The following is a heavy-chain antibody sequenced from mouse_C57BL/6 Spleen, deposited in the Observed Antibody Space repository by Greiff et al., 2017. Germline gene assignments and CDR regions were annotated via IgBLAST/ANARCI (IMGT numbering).Heavy chain of an antibody. CDR3: AREVVYFDV. J-gene: IGHJ1*03. Sequence: VQLQQPGAELVKPGASVKLSCKASGYTFTSYWMQWVKQRPGQGLEWIGEIDPSDSYTNYNQKFKGKATLTVDTSSSTAYMQLSSLTSEDSAVYYCAREVVYFDVWGTGTTVTVSS. V-gene: IGHV1-50*01. D-gene: IGHD1-1*01. CDR2: IDPSDSYT. CDR1: GYTFTSYW.